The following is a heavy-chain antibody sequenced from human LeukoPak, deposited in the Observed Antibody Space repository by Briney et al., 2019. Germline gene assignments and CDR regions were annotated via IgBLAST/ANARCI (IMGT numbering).Heavy chain of an antibody. Sequence: PGGSLRLSCAASGFTFSSYAMSWVRQAPGKGLEWVSAISGSGGSTYYADSVKGRFTISRDNSKNTLYLQMNSLRAEDTAVYYCARPAWKYFDWLSTGEGHYGMDVWGQGTTVTVSS. CDR3: ARPAWKYFDWLSTGEGHYGMDV. D-gene: IGHD3-9*01. CDR1: GFTFSSYA. J-gene: IGHJ6*02. CDR2: ISGSGGST. V-gene: IGHV3-23*01.